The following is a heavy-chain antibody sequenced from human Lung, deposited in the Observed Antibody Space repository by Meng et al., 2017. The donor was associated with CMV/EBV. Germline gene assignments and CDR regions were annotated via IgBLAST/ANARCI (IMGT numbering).Heavy chain of an antibody. J-gene: IGHJ4*02. Sequence: GGSXRLXCAASGFSFSDNYMDWFRQAPGKGLEFVGRIRIKAATYSTDYAASVKGRFTISRDDSKNSLYLQMNSLKVEDSAFYYFAKDCFGAGEYWGQGTPVTVSS. CDR2: IRIKAATYST. V-gene: IGHV3-72*01. D-gene: IGHD3-10*01. CDR3: AKDCFGAGEY. CDR1: GFSFSDNY.